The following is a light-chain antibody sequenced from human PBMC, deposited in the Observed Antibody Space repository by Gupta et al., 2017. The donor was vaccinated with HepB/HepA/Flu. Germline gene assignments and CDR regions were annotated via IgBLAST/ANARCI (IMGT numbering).Light chain of an antibody. V-gene: IGLV1-44*01. CDR1: SSNIGRTN. J-gene: IGLJ2*01. Sequence: QSVLTQPPSASGTPGQRVTISCSGSSSNIGRTNINWYQQLPGTAPKLLIYYNDQRPSGVPDRFSGSKSGTSASLVISGLQSEDEADYYCAAWDDSLKDVLFGGGTKLTVL. CDR2: YND. CDR3: AAWDDSLKDVL.